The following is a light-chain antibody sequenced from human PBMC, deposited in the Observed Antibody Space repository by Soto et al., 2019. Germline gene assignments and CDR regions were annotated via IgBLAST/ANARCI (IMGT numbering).Light chain of an antibody. V-gene: IGKV1-5*03. J-gene: IGKJ1*01. CDR3: QKYNSYPWT. CDR1: QSVSSW. CDR2: KAS. Sequence: DIQMTQSPATLSASVGDRVTITCRASQSVSSWLAWYQPKGGKAPNLLIYKASSLESGVPTRFSGNGSGTELTLTISSLQPYDCATYYCQKYNSYPWTCGQGTKVEIK.